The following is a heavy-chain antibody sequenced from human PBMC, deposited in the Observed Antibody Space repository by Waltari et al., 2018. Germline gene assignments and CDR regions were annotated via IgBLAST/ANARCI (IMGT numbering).Heavy chain of an antibody. Sequence: EGQLVQSGAEVKKPGESLKISCKGSGYSFTSYWIGWVRQMPGKGREGMGIIFRGDADTRYSPSFQGQVTISADTSRSTAYLQWSSLKASDTAMYYCARHIAARPLDYWGQGTLVTVSS. V-gene: IGHV5-51*01. CDR1: GYSFTSYW. CDR2: IFRGDADT. J-gene: IGHJ4*02. CDR3: ARHIAARPLDY. D-gene: IGHD6-6*01.